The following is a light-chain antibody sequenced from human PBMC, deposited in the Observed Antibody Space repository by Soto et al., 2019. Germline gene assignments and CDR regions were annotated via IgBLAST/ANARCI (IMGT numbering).Light chain of an antibody. CDR1: QIVKSSD. Sequence: EIVLTQSPGTLSLSPGERVTLSCRASQIVKSSDLAWYQQKHGQAPRLLIYGGFRRATGIPDRFSGSGSGTDFTLTISRLEPEDFAVYFRQHYGRLPLTFGGGTKVDIK. CDR2: GGF. CDR3: QHYGRLPLT. J-gene: IGKJ4*01. V-gene: IGKV3-20*01.